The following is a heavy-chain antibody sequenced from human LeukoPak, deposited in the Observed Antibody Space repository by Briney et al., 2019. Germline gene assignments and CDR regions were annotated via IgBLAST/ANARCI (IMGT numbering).Heavy chain of an antibody. CDR3: ARVRTYYDILTGYSGAKAFHY. J-gene: IGHJ4*02. CDR1: GYTFTGYY. V-gene: IGHV1-2*02. CDR2: FNPNSGGT. Sequence: EASVKVSCKASGYTFTGYYMHWVRQAPGQGLEWMGWFNPNSGGTNYAQKFQGRVTMTRDTSISTAYMELSRLRSDDTAVYYCARVRTYYDILTGYSGAKAFHYWGQGTLVTVSS. D-gene: IGHD3-9*01.